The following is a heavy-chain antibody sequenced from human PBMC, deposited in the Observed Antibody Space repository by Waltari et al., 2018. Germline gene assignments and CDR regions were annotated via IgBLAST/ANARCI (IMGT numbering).Heavy chain of an antibody. CDR3: ARDYCDRTNCHGMDV. Sequence: QVQLVESGGGVVQPGRSLRLSCAAYEFTFSSYAMHGVRQAPGKGLEWVAVIAYNERNIYYVDSVKGRFTISRDNSKKMLYLQMNSPRAEDTAVYYCARDYCDRTNCHGMDVWGQGTTVTVSS. V-gene: IGHV3-30*04. CDR1: EFTFSSYA. D-gene: IGHD3-22*01. J-gene: IGHJ6*02. CDR2: IAYNERNI.